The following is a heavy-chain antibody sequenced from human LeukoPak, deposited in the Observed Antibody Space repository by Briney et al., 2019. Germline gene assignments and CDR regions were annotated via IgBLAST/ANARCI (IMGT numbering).Heavy chain of an antibody. CDR2: IYSGGST. D-gene: IGHD3-9*01. J-gene: IGHJ5*02. Sequence: GGSLRLSCAASGFTVSSNYMGWVRQAPGKGLEWVSVIYSGGSTYYADSVKGRFTISRHNSKNTLYLQMDSLRAEDTAVYYCARVRKLRYFDWLLSPQGWFDPWGQGTLVTVSS. V-gene: IGHV3-53*04. CDR1: GFTVSSNY. CDR3: ARVRKLRYFDWLLSPQGWFDP.